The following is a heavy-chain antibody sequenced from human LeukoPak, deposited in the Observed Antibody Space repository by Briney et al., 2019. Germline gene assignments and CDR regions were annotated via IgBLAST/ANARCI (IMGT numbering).Heavy chain of an antibody. J-gene: IGHJ4*02. CDR2: ISGSGGST. CDR3: SRGVTVVLLTTVENSVLDS. CDR1: GFTFSSYG. D-gene: IGHD2/OR15-2a*01. Sequence: GGSLRLSCAASGFTFSSYGMSWVRQAPGKGLEWVSAISGSGGSTYYADSVKGRITISRDNSKNTLYLQMNSLRAEDTAVYYCSRGVTVVLLTTVENSVLDSWGQGTLVTVSS. V-gene: IGHV3-23*01.